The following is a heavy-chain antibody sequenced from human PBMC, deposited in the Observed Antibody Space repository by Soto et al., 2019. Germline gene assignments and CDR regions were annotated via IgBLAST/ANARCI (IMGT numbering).Heavy chain of an antibody. CDR2: INHSGST. D-gene: IGHD6-19*01. CDR3: ARPKKYNSGWYGGYFFDY. J-gene: IGHJ4*02. CDR1: GGSFSDYF. Sequence: PSETLSLTCAVYGGSFSDYFWSWIRQPPGKGLEWIGEINHSGSTNHNPSLKSRVTISVDTPKNQFSLKLSSVTAADTAVYYCARPKKYNSGWYGGYFFDYWGQGTLVTVS. V-gene: IGHV4-34*01.